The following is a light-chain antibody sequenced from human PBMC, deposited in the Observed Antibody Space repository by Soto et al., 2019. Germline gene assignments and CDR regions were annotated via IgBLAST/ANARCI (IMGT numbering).Light chain of an antibody. CDR2: DAS. CDR1: QSVSNF. V-gene: IGKV3-11*01. CDR3: QQRRTWPPLT. J-gene: IGKJ4*01. Sequence: EIVLTQSPATLSLSPGERATLSCRASQSVSNFLAWYQQKPGQAPRLLLYDASTRTTGIPARFSGSGSGTDFALTISSLEPEDNAVYYCQQRRTWPPLTFGGGTKVQIK.